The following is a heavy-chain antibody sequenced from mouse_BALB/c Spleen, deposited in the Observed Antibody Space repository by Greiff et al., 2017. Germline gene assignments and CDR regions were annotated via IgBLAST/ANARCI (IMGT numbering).Heavy chain of an antibody. V-gene: IGHV1-4*01. Sequence: VQLQQSGAELARPGASVKMSCKASGYTFTSYTMYWVKQRPGQGLEWIGYINPSSGYTNYNQKFKDKATLTADKSSSTAYMQLSSLTSEDSAVYYCARVTDYWGQGTTLTVSS. D-gene: IGHD2-12*01. CDR3: ARVTDY. CDR2: INPSSGYT. CDR1: GYTFTSYT. J-gene: IGHJ2*01.